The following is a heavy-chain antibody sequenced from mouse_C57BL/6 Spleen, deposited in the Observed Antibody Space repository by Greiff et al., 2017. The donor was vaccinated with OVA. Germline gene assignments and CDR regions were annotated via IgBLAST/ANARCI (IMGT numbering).Heavy chain of an antibody. V-gene: IGHV1-18*01. Sequence: EVQLQQSGPELVKPGASVKIPCKASGYTFTDYNMDWVKQSHGKSLEWIGDINPNNGGTIYNQKFKGKATLTVDKSSSTAYMELRSLTSEDTAVYYCARRNYYGSSYCYAMDYWGQGTSVTVSS. CDR2: INPNNGGT. D-gene: IGHD1-1*01. CDR3: ARRNYYGSSYCYAMDY. CDR1: GYTFTDYN. J-gene: IGHJ4*01.